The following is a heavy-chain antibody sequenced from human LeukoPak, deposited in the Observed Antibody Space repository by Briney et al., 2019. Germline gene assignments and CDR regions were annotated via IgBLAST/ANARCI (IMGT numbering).Heavy chain of an antibody. D-gene: IGHD5-12*01. V-gene: IGHV1-2*02. CDR2: INPNSGGT. CDR1: GYTFTGYY. CDR3: ATHPGVATIGPHYYYGMDV. Sequence: ASVKVSCKASGYTFTGYYMHWVRQAPGQGLEWMGWINPNSGGTNYAQKFQGRVTMTRDTSISTAYMELSRLRSDDTAVYYCATHPGVATIGPHYYYGMDVWAKGPRSPSP. J-gene: IGHJ6*02.